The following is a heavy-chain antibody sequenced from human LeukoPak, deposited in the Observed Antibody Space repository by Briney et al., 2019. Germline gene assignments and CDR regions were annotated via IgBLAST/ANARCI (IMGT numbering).Heavy chain of an antibody. D-gene: IGHD3-10*01. Sequence: ASVKVSCKASDYTFTSYGISWVRQAPGQGLEWMGWISAYNGNTNYAQKLQGRVTITADKSTSTAYMELSSLRSEDTAVYYCASSGTPYYFDYWGQGTLVTVSS. J-gene: IGHJ4*02. CDR2: ISAYNGNT. CDR3: ASSGTPYYFDY. V-gene: IGHV1-18*01. CDR1: DYTFTSYG.